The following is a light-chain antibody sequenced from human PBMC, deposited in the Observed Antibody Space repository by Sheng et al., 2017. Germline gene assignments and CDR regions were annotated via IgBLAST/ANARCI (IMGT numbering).Light chain of an antibody. J-gene: IGLJ3*02. CDR3: LLYMGSGIWT. CDR1: SGSVSTPHF. Sequence: QTVVTQEPSLSVSPGGTATLTCGLSSGSVSTPHFCSWYQQIPGRPPRTILFSTDSRFHGVPHRFSGSIYGDKAVLLITGAQAEDEGDYYCLLYMGSGIWTFGGGTRLTVL. CDR2: STD. V-gene: IGLV8-61*01.